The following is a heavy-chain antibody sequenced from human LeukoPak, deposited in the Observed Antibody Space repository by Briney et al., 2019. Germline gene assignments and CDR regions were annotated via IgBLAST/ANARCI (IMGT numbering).Heavy chain of an antibody. CDR3: ARGGSSWYFDF. D-gene: IGHD6-13*01. CDR2: MSFDGNNE. V-gene: IGHV3-30*04. Sequence: GRSLRLSCAASGFTFSTYAMHWVRQAPGKGLEWVAVMSFDGNNEYYADSVKGRFTISRDNSKNTLYMQMNRLRPEDTAVYYCARGGSSWYFDFWGQGTLVTVSS. J-gene: IGHJ4*02. CDR1: GFTFSTYA.